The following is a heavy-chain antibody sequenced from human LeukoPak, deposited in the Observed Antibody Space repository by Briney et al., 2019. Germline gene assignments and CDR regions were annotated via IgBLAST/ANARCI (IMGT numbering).Heavy chain of an antibody. CDR1: GGSITSGHYY. CDR3: ASSDAFYSEYFSH. V-gene: IGHV4-61*02. CDR2: IYIGGST. Sequence: SQTLSLTCTVSGGSITSGHYYWSWLRQPAGKGLEYIGRIYIGGSTTYSPSFESRVTISGDTSKNQFSLNVTSVTAADTAVYFCASSDAFYSEYFSHWGQGTLVTVSS. D-gene: IGHD3-16*01. J-gene: IGHJ1*01.